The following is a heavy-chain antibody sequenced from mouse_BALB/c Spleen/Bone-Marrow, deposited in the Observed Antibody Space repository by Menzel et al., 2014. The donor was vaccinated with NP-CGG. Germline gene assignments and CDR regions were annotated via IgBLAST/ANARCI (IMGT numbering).Heavy chain of an antibody. V-gene: IGHV14-3*02. D-gene: IGHD1-1*01. CDR3: ARYDYGWYFYV. J-gene: IGHJ1*01. CDR2: IDPANGNT. CDR1: GFNIKDTY. Sequence: EVKLVESGAELVKPGASVKLSCTASGFNIKDTYMHWVKQRPEQGLEWIGRIDPANGNTKYDPKFQGKATITADTSSNTAYLQLSSLTSEDTAVYYCARYDYGWYFYVWGAGTRVTVSS.